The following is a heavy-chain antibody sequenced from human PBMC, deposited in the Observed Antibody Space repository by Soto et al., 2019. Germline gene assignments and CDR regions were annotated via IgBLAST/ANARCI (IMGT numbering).Heavy chain of an antibody. CDR1: GFTFSTYG. V-gene: IGHV3-33*01. D-gene: IGHD1-26*01. Sequence: GGSLRLSCAASGFTFSTYGVHWVRQAPGKGLEWVAVVWSDGSKEFYADSVKGRFTISRDNSKNTVYLQMNSLRAEDTAVYYCTTVIPKGKWELGPWGQGTLVTVSS. CDR2: VWSDGSKE. J-gene: IGHJ5*02. CDR3: TTVIPKGKWELGP.